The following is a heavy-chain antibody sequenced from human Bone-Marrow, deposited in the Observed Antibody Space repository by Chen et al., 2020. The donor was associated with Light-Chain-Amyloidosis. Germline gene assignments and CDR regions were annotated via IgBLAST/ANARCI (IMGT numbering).Heavy chain of an antibody. CDR3: ARNGHYSIDS. V-gene: IGHV4-34*01. Sequence: QVQLQQWGAGLLKPSETLSLTCAVYGGSFSAYYWSWVRQPPGKGLEWIGEVTHTGSTSYNPSVESRVTMSLDISKNQFYLKLTSVTAADTAVYYCARNGHYSIDSWGQGTLVTVSS. CDR2: VTHTGST. CDR1: GGSFSAYY. D-gene: IGHD2-15*01. J-gene: IGHJ4*02.